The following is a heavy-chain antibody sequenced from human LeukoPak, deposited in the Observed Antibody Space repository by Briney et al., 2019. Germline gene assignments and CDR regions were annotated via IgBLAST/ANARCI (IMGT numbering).Heavy chain of an antibody. CDR2: IKQDGSQT. J-gene: IGHJ3*02. CDR3: ARDTLVYADSPDAFDI. Sequence: GGSLRLSCAASGFTFSSYWMSWVRQAPGKGLEWVANIKQDGSQTYHADSVKGRFTISRDNAKNSLYLQMNSLRDEDTAVYYCARDTLVYADSPDAFDIWGQGTMVTVSS. V-gene: IGHV3-7*01. CDR1: GFTFSSYW. D-gene: IGHD4-17*01.